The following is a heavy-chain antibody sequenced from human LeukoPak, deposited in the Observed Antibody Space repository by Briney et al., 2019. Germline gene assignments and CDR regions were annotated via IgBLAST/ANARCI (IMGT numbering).Heavy chain of an antibody. CDR1: GYTFTSYD. D-gene: IGHD3/OR15-3a*01. J-gene: IGHJ6*02. CDR3: ARSGTGYLNPYYYYGMDV. V-gene: IGHV1-8*01. Sequence: ASVKVSCKASGYTFTSYDINWVRQATGQGLEWMGWMNPNSGNTGYAQKFQGRVTMTRNTSISTAYMELSSLRSEDTAVYYCARSGTGYLNPYYYYGMDVWGQGTTVTVSS. CDR2: MNPNSGNT.